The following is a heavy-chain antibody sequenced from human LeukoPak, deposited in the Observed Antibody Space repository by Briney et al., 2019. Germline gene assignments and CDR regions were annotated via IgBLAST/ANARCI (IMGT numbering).Heavy chain of an antibody. CDR1: GGSISSYY. D-gene: IGHD3-10*01. J-gene: IGHJ6*03. V-gene: IGHV4-34*01. CDR2: INHSGST. Sequence: PSETLSLTCTVSGGSISSYYWSWIRQPPGKGLEWIGEINHSGSTNYNPSLKSRVTISIDTSKNQFSLKLSFVTAADTAVYYCARVEEGYGSGRRENYYYYYMDVWGKGSTVTISS. CDR3: ARVEEGYGSGRRENYYYYYMDV.